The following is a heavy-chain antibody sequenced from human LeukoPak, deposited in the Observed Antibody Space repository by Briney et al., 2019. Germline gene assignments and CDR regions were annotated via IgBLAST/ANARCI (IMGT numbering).Heavy chain of an antibody. J-gene: IGHJ5*02. Sequence: NTSETLSLTCTVSGGSISSSRYYWGWIRQPPGKGLEWIGSIYYSGSTYYNPSLKSRVTISVDTSKNQFSLKLSSVTAADTAVYYCARNAASLLPRSDWFDPWGQGTLVTVSS. CDR2: IYYSGST. CDR1: GGSISSSRYY. V-gene: IGHV4-39*01. CDR3: ARNAASLLPRSDWFDP. D-gene: IGHD2-15*01.